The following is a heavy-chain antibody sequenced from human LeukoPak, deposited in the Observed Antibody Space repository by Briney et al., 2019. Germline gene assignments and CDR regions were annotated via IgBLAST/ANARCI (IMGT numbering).Heavy chain of an antibody. Sequence: GASVKVSCKVSGYTLTELSMHWVRQAPGKGLEWMGGFDPEDGETIYAQKFQGRVTMTEDTSTDTAYMELSSLRSEDTAMYYCATWNDFWSGYLDYWGQGTLVTVSS. CDR1: GYTLTELS. V-gene: IGHV1-24*01. CDR3: ATWNDFWSGYLDY. CDR2: FDPEDGET. J-gene: IGHJ4*02. D-gene: IGHD3-3*01.